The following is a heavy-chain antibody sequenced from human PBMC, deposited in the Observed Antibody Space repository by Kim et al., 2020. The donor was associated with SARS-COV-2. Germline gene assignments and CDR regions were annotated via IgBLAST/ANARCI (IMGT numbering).Heavy chain of an antibody. CDR1: GFTFSTSV. D-gene: IGHD1-1*01. Sequence: GGSLRLSCAASGFTFSTSVMNWVRQAPGKGPHWVSSISGGSTWYADSVKGRFIISGDNSKNTLSLQMNSLRAEDTAVYYCAKRGQEREFDYWGQGTLVTV. CDR2: ISGGST. J-gene: IGHJ4*02. V-gene: IGHV3-23*01. CDR3: AKRGQEREFDY.